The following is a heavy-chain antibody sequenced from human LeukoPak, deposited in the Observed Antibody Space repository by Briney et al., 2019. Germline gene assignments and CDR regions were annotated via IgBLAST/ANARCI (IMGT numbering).Heavy chain of an antibody. D-gene: IGHD5-24*01. Sequence: GGSLRLSCAASGFTFSDHSMNWVRQAPGKGLEWISYIGIDSGNTNYADSVKGRFTISGDKAKNSLYLQMNSLRVEDTAVYYCARDYKYAFDNWGQGTLVTVSS. CDR1: GFTFSDHS. J-gene: IGHJ4*02. CDR2: IGIDSGNT. CDR3: ARDYKYAFDN. V-gene: IGHV3-48*01.